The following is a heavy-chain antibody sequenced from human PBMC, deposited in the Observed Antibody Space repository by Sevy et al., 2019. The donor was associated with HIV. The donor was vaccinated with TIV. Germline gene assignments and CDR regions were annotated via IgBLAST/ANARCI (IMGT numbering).Heavy chain of an antibody. Sequence: GGSLRLSCAASGFTFSHHNMNWVRQAPGKELEWISYISKSGSTTYFADSVRGRFTISRDSAKNSLFLEMHSLTDEDTAVYYCAREENRELGTIPLDSWGRGIQVTVSS. CDR3: AREENRELGTIPLDS. D-gene: IGHD7-27*01. CDR2: ISKSGSTT. CDR1: GFTFSHHN. V-gene: IGHV3-48*02. J-gene: IGHJ4*02.